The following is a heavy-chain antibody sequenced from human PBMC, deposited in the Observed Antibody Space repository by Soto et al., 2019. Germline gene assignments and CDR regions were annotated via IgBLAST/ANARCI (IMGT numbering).Heavy chain of an antibody. J-gene: IGHJ4*02. CDR1: GFYFNNYG. CDR2: VSKSDYT. CDR3: AREDSIIIPAVSDF. Sequence: GGSLRLSCAVSGFYFNNYGINWVRQAPGKGLEWVSSVSKSDYTYYPDSVKGRFTISRDDAKNSVSLQMNSLRPEDTAVYYCAREDSIIIPAVSDFWGQGTLVTVSS. D-gene: IGHD2-2*01. V-gene: IGHV3-21*01.